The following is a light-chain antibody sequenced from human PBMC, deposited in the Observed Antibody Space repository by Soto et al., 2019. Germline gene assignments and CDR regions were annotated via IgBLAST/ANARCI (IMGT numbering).Light chain of an antibody. CDR1: ENIYTN. V-gene: IGKV3-15*01. J-gene: IGKJ5*01. Sequence: EVLMTQSPATLSLSPGERATLSCRASENIYTNLAWYQQKPGQAPRLLFYGASTRATGLPARFSGTGSGTEFTLTINSLQAEDSAVYYCQQYYNWPRTFGQGTRLEIK. CDR3: QQYYNWPRT. CDR2: GAS.